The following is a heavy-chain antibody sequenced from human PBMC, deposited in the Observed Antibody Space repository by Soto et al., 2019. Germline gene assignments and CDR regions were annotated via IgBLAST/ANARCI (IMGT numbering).Heavy chain of an antibody. D-gene: IGHD2-2*02. CDR1: GYSFTTYW. CDR2: IYPGDSDT. V-gene: IGHV5-51*01. J-gene: IGHJ4*02. CDR3: ARHGLCSTTSCYMDY. Sequence: GASLKISCETSGYSFTTYWVGWVRQMPGKGLEWMGLIYPGDSDTRYSPSFQGQVTISADKSLSTAYLQWSSLKASDTAIYYCARHGLCSTTSCYMDYWGQGTLVTVSS.